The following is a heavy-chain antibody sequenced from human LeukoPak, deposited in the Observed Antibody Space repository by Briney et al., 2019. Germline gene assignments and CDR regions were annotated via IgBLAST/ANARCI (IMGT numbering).Heavy chain of an antibody. CDR1: GGSISSYY. J-gene: IGHJ4*02. V-gene: IGHV4-59*12. Sequence: SETLSLTCTISGGSISSYYWSWIRQPPGKGLEWIGSIYYSGSTYYNPSLKSRVTISVDTSKNQFSLKLSSVTAADTAVYYCAREGGLNWNDGDYFDYWGQGTLVTVSS. CDR2: IYYSGST. D-gene: IGHD1-1*01. CDR3: AREGGLNWNDGDYFDY.